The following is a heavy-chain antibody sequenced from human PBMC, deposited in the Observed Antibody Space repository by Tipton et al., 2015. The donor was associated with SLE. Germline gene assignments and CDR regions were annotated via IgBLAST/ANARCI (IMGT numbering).Heavy chain of an antibody. V-gene: IGHV4-34*01. D-gene: IGHD2-2*01. J-gene: IGHJ6*02. CDR1: GDSLSGQY. CDR3: ARGCSSSTCEPFYFFGMDV. CDR2: VFRGGST. Sequence: TLSLTCSVYGDSLSGQYWSWIRQPPGKGLEWIGEVFRGGSTNYSPSLESRVTITVDMSKNQFSLRLIPVTAADTAVYYCARGCSSSTCEPFYFFGMDVWGQGTTVTVSS.